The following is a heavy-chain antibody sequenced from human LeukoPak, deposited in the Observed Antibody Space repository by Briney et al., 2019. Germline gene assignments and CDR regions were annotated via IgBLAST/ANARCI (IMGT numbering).Heavy chain of an antibody. V-gene: IGHV3-23*01. CDR2: ITGNAGLI. Sequence: GGSLRLSCAASGFPFSTYAMNWVRQAPGKGLEWVSVITGNAGLIAYADSVKGRFTISRDNYKNTLYLQMNSLSAEDTARYYCANDRIPDGYYSIDYWGQGTPVTVSS. CDR3: ANDRIPDGYYSIDY. CDR1: GFPFSTYA. D-gene: IGHD3-3*01. J-gene: IGHJ4*02.